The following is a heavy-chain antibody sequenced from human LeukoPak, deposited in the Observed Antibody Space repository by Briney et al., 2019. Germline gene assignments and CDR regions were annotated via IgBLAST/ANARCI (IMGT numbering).Heavy chain of an antibody. D-gene: IGHD5-18*01. CDR1: VFTFSSYE. CDR3: ARAGSYSYGVLFDY. V-gene: IGHV3-48*03. Sequence: PGGSLRLSCAASVFTFSSYEMNWVRQAPGKGLEWVSYISSSGSTIYYADSVKGRFTISRDNAKNSLYLQMSSLRAGDTAVYYCARAGSYSYGVLFDYWGQGTLVTVSS. CDR2: ISSSGSTI. J-gene: IGHJ4*02.